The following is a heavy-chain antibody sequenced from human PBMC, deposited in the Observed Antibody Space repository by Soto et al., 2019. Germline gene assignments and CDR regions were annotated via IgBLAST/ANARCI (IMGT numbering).Heavy chain of an antibody. CDR3: ARDFTGWPPDGVDS. CDR1: GFTFTSYA. CDR2: ISAYNGNT. Sequence: QVHLVQSGPEVKKPGASVKVSCKASGFTFTSYAITWVRQAPGQGLEWMGWISAYNGNTNYAHHLRGRVTMTTDTSTSTAYMELGSLTSDDTAVYYCARDFTGWPPDGVDSWGQGTLVIVSS. J-gene: IGHJ4*02. D-gene: IGHD3-16*01. V-gene: IGHV1-18*01.